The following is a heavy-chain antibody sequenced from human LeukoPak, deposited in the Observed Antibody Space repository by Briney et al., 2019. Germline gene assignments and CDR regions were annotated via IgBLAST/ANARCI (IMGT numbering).Heavy chain of an antibody. J-gene: IGHJ4*02. CDR3: ATEGRWLVQGSFDY. V-gene: IGHV1-24*01. CDR1: GYTLTELS. CDR2: FDLEDGET. Sequence: ASVKVSCKVSGYTLTELSMHWGRQAPGKGLEWMGGFDLEDGETIYAQKFQGRVTMTEDTSTDTAYMELSSLRSEDTAVYYCATEGRWLVQGSFDYWGQGTLVTVSS. D-gene: IGHD6-19*01.